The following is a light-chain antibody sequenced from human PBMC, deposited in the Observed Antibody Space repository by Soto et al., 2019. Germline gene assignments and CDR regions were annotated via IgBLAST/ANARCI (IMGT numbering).Light chain of an antibody. CDR1: ESISRN. Sequence: EMGVTQSPATLSMSPGGRATLSCRTSESISRNLAWYQQKLGQAPRLLIYGASTRATGVPDRFTGSGSGTDFILTITSLQSEDFGIYYCQQYYHWPRTFGQGTKVDSK. CDR2: GAS. V-gene: IGKV3-15*01. J-gene: IGKJ1*01. CDR3: QQYYHWPRT.